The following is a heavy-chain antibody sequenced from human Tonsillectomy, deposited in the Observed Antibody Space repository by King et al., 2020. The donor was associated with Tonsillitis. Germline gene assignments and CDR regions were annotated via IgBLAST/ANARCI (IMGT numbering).Heavy chain of an antibody. CDR1: GITSSGYT. CDR2: SGRTT. Sequence: VQLVESGGGLVQPGGSPRLSCAASGITSSGYTISWVRQASGKGLEWISTSGRTTVYADSVKGRFTMSRDNSKNTVFLQMNNLRAEDTGVYYCAKWVQIDASPFVPWGQGTLVTVSS. V-gene: IGHV3-23*04. J-gene: IGHJ5*02. D-gene: IGHD1-1*01. CDR3: AKWVQIDASPFVP.